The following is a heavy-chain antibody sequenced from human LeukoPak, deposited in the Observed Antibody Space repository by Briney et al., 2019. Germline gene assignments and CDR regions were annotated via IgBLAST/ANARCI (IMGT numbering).Heavy chain of an antibody. CDR1: GFTFSDYY. D-gene: IGHD4-23*01. J-gene: IGHJ4*02. CDR3: AREVTPYY. V-gene: IGHV3-7*01. Sequence: GGSLRLSCVASGFTFSDYYTSWVRQPPGKGLEWVANIKQDGSEKYYVDSVKGRFTISRDNAKNSLFLQMNSLRAEDTAVYYCAREVTPYYWGQGTLVTVSS. CDR2: IKQDGSEK.